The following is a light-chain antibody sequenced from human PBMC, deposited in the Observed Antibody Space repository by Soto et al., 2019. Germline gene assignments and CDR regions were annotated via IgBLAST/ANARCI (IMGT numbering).Light chain of an antibody. Sequence: QSVLTQPPSVSGAPGQRVTISCTGSSSNIGEGYDVHWYQRIPGTAPKLLIYAVTNRPSGVPDRFSGSKSDTTASLAITGPQAEDEADYYCHSYDSSLSGSVFGGGTKRTVL. CDR1: SSNIGEGYD. V-gene: IGLV1-40*01. J-gene: IGLJ2*01. CDR2: AVT. CDR3: HSYDSSLSGSV.